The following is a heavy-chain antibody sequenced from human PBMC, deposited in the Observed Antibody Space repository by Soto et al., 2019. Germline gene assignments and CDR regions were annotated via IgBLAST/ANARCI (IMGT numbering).Heavy chain of an antibody. Sequence: QVQLVQSGAEVKKPGSSVKVSCKASGGTFSSYTISWVRQAPGQGLEWMGRIIPILGIANYAQKFQGRVTITADKSTSTAYMELSSLRSEDTAVYYCARERIVGATVSWFDPWGQGTLVTVSS. CDR3: ARERIVGATVSWFDP. CDR2: IIPILGIA. D-gene: IGHD1-26*01. CDR1: GGTFSSYT. V-gene: IGHV1-69*08. J-gene: IGHJ5*02.